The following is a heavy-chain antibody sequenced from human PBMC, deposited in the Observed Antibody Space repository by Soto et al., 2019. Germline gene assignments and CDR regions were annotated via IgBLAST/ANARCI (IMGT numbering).Heavy chain of an antibody. CDR1: GFTFSSYW. CDR3: ARDFVVVAAGDGMDV. J-gene: IGHJ6*02. Sequence: EVQLVESGGGLVQPGGSLRLSCAASGFTFSSYWMHWVRQAPGKGLVWVSRSNSYGSSTSYADSVKGRFTISRDNAKNTLYLQMNSLRAEGTAVYYCARDFVVVAAGDGMDVWGQGTKVTVSS. CDR2: SNSYGSST. V-gene: IGHV3-74*01. D-gene: IGHD2-15*01.